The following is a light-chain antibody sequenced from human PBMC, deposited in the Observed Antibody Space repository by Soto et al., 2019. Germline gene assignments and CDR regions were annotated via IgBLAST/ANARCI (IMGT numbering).Light chain of an antibody. CDR3: AAWDDSLNGFV. CDR1: SSNIGNNT. J-gene: IGLJ1*01. V-gene: IGLV1-44*01. Sequence: QSVLTQPPSASGTPGQRVTISCSGSSSNIGNNTVNWYQQLPGTAPKLLIYSSNQRPSGVPDRFSGSKSGTSASLAISGLQSEDEADYYCAAWDDSLNGFVFGTGTQLTVL. CDR2: SSN.